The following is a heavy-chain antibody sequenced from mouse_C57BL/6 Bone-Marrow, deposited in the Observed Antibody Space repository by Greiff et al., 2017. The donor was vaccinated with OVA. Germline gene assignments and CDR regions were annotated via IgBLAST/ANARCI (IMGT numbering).Heavy chain of an antibody. CDR2: ISSGGSYT. J-gene: IGHJ3*01. V-gene: IGHV5-6*02. D-gene: IGHD2-3*01. CDR3: ARGAYDCYYTWFAY. Sequence: DVKLVESGGDLVKPGGSLKLSCAASGFTFSSYGMSWVRQTPDKRLEWVATISSGGSYTYYPDSVKGRFTISRDNAKNTLYLQMSSLKSEDTAMYYCARGAYDCYYTWFAYWGQGTLVTVSA. CDR1: GFTFSSYG.